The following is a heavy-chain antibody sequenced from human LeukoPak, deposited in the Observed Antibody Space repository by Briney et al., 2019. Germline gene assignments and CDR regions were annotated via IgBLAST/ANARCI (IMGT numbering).Heavy chain of an antibody. J-gene: IGHJ3*02. Sequence: SETLSLTCTVSGGSISSYYWSWIRQPPGKGLEWIGYIYYSGSTNYNPSLKSRVTISVDTSKNQFSLKLSSVTAADTAVYYCASADSGDGYDAFDIWGQGTMVTVSS. CDR2: IYYSGST. V-gene: IGHV4-59*08. D-gene: IGHD5-24*01. CDR3: ASADSGDGYDAFDI. CDR1: GGSISSYY.